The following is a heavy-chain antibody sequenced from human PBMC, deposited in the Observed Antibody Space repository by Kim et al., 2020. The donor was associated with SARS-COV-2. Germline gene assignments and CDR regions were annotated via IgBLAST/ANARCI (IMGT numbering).Heavy chain of an antibody. J-gene: IGHJ4*02. D-gene: IGHD6-6*01. Sequence: RFTISRDNSKNTLYLQMNSLRAEDTAVYYCAKGGYSSSSSVWGSSYYFDYWGQGTLVTVSS. CDR3: AKGGYSSSSSVWGSSYYFDY. V-gene: IGHV3-23*01.